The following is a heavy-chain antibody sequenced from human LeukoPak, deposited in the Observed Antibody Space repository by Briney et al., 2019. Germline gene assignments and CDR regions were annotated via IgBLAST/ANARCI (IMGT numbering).Heavy chain of an antibody. V-gene: IGHV3-30*04. CDR1: GFTFSSYA. CDR2: ISYDGSNK. J-gene: IGHJ4*02. Sequence: PGGSLRLSCAASGFTFSSYAMHWVRPAPGKGLERGAVISYDGSNKYYADSVKGRFTISKDNSKNTLYLQMNSLRAEDTAVYYCARVKWIQLWLPDDWGQGTLVTVSS. D-gene: IGHD5-18*01. CDR3: ARVKWIQLWLPDD.